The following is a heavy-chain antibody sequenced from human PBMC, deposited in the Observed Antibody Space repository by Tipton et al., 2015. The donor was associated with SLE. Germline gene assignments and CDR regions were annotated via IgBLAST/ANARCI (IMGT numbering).Heavy chain of an antibody. CDR1: GYTFTNYY. J-gene: IGHJ1*01. V-gene: IGHV1-46*01. Sequence: QSGAEVKKPGASVKVSCKASGYTFTNYYVHWVRQAPGQGLEWMGIINPSAASTNYAQKFQGRVTMTRDTSTSTVFMELSSLRSEDTALYYCASRTYTSGSEYFQHWGQGTLVTVSS. CDR3: ASRTYTSGSEYFQH. D-gene: IGHD6-19*01. CDR2: INPSAAST.